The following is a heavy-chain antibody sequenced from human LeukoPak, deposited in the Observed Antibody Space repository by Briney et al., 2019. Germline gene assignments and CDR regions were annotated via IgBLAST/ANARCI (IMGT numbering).Heavy chain of an antibody. CDR3: ARYCSGGSCRGYYFDY. CDR1: GFSLSTSGVG. J-gene: IGHJ4*02. D-gene: IGHD2-15*01. CDR2: INHSGST. V-gene: IGHV4-39*07. Sequence: SGPTLVNPTQTLTLTCTFSGFSLSTSGVGVGWIRQPPGKGLEWIGEINHSGSTNYNPSLKSRVTISVDTSKNQFSLKLSSVTAADTAVYYCARYCSGGSCRGYYFDYWGQGTLVTVSS.